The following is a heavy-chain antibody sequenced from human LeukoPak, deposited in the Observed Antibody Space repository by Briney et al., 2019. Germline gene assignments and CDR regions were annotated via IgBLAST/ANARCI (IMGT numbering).Heavy chain of an antibody. Sequence: SVHVSCKASGGTFSRYAISWVRPAPGQGLEWMGGIIPMFGIANYAQKVQGRHTITADESTSTAYMELSSLRSEDTAVYYCARDRPYTGGWRGFDYWGKGTLDPVSS. D-gene: IGHD6-19*01. CDR2: IIPMFGIA. CDR3: ARDRPYTGGWRGFDY. CDR1: GGTFSRYA. V-gene: IGHV1-69*13. J-gene: IGHJ4*02.